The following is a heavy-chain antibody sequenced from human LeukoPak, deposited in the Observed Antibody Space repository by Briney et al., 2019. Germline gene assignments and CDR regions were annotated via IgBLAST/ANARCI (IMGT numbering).Heavy chain of an antibody. CDR1: GGSISNYY. Sequence: SETLSLTCTVSGGSISNYYWSWIRQPPGEGLEWIGYIYYSGSTNYSPSLKSRVTMSVDTSKNQFSLKLNSVTAADTAVYYCARRVHYYDTSGYSYYFDYWGQGTLVTVSS. V-gene: IGHV4-59*08. J-gene: IGHJ4*02. CDR3: ARRVHYYDTSGYSYYFDY. CDR2: IYYSGST. D-gene: IGHD3-22*01.